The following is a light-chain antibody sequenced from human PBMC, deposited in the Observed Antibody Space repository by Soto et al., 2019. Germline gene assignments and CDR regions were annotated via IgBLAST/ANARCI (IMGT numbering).Light chain of an antibody. CDR2: DAS. V-gene: IGKV1-33*01. CDR3: QQYDSFPFT. Sequence: DIQMIQSPSSLSASVGDRVTITCQASQDISKYLNWYQQQPGKAPKLLIYDASNLETGVPSRFSGTGSGAYYTFTISSLHPEDFATYHCQQYDSFPFTFGPGTKVEIK. J-gene: IGKJ3*01. CDR1: QDISKY.